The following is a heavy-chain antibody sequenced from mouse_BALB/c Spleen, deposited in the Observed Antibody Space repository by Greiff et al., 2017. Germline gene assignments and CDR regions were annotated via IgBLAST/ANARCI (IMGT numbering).Heavy chain of an antibody. Sequence: EVHLVESGGGLVKPGGSLKLSCAASGFTFSSYTMSWVRQTPEKRLEWVATISSGGSYTYYPDSVKGRFTISRDNAKNTLYLQMSSLKSEDTAMYYCARRGNWGQGTSVTVSS. CDR1: GFTFSSYT. V-gene: IGHV5-6-4*01. J-gene: IGHJ4*01. CDR2: ISSGGSYT. CDR3: ARRGN.